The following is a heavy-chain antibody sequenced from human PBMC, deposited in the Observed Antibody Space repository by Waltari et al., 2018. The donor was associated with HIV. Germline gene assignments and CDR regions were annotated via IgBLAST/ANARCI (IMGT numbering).Heavy chain of an antibody. CDR1: GFTFSSYS. J-gene: IGHJ4*02. D-gene: IGHD1-26*01. Sequence: EVQLVESGGGLVKPGGSLRLSCAASGFTFSSYSMNWVRQAPGKGLEWVSSISSSSSYIYYADSVKGRFTISRDNAKNSLYLQMNSLRAEDTAVYYCASNPWELLYYFDYWGQGTLVTVSS. CDR2: ISSSSSYI. V-gene: IGHV3-21*01. CDR3: ASNPWELLYYFDY.